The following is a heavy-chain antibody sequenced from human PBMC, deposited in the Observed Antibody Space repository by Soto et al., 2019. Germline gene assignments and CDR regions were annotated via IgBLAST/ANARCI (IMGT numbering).Heavy chain of an antibody. CDR3: ARDLSIAAANNWFDP. CDR2: ISYDGNNK. V-gene: IGHV3-30*03. D-gene: IGHD6-13*01. CDR1: GFTFRSYG. J-gene: IGHJ5*02. Sequence: GGSLRLSCAASGFTFRSYGMHWVRQAPGKGLEWVAVISYDGNNKYYADSVKGRLTISRDNSKNTVSLQMNSLRVEDTAVYYCARDLSIAAANNWFDPWGQGTLVTVSS.